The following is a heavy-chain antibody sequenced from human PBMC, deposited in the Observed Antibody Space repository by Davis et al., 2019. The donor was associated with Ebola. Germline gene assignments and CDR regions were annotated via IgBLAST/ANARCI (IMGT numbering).Heavy chain of an antibody. Sequence: GESLKISCAASGFTFSDYYMSWIRQAPGKGLEWVSYISGGGRTIYYADSMKGRFTMSRDNAKNSLNLQMNSLRAEDTAIYYCAKLDYNDSYFQDWGQGTLVTVSS. J-gene: IGHJ1*01. D-gene: IGHD4-17*01. CDR2: ISGGGRTI. CDR1: GFTFSDYY. V-gene: IGHV3-11*01. CDR3: AKLDYNDSYFQD.